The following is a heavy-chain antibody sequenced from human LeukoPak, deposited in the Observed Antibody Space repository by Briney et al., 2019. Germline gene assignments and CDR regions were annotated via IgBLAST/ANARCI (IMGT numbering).Heavy chain of an antibody. CDR1: GSSISSYY. CDR3: ARGPYSYDSSGAFDI. Sequence: PSETLSLTCIVSGSSISSYYWNWIRQPAGKGLEWIGRIYISGSTNYNPSLKSRVTMSVDTSKNQFSLKLSSVTAADTAVYFCARGPYSYDSSGAFDIWGQGTMVTVSS. V-gene: IGHV4-4*07. J-gene: IGHJ3*02. CDR2: IYISGST. D-gene: IGHD3-22*01.